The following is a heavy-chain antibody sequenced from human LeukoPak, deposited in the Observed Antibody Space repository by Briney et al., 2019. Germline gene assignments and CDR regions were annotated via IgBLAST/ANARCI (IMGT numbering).Heavy chain of an antibody. CDR2: INAGNDDT. V-gene: IGHV1-3*01. CDR1: GYTFTNCA. D-gene: IGHD2-15*01. J-gene: IGHJ6*02. CDR3: ARERWHCRGNDCYSVYYYGLDV. Sequence: ASVKVSCKASGYTFTNCAFHWVRQAPGQRLEWLGWINAGNDDTKYSQKFQARVTITRDTSASTVYMELSSLTSDDTAVYYCARERWHCRGNDCYSVYYYGLDVWGQGTTVTVSS.